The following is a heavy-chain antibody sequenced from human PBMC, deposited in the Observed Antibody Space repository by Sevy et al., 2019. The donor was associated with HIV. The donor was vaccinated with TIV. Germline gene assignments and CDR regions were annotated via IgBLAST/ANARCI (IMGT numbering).Heavy chain of an antibody. CDR2: IYYSGST. Sequence: SETLSLTCTVSGGSISSYYWSWIRQPPGKGLEWIGYIYYSGSTNYNPSLKSRVTISVDTSKNQFSLELSSVTAADTAVYYCARDRDYDSSGYYYRDYGMDVWGQGTTVTVSS. CDR1: GGSISSYY. CDR3: ARDRDYDSSGYYYRDYGMDV. J-gene: IGHJ6*02. V-gene: IGHV4-59*01. D-gene: IGHD3-22*01.